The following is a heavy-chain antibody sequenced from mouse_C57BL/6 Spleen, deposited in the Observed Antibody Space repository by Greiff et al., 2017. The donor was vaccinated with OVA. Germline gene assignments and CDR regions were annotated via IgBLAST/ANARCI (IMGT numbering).Heavy chain of an antibody. V-gene: IGHV5-9*01. D-gene: IGHD2-3*01. CDR2: ISGGGGNT. CDR1: GFTFSSYT. Sequence: EVQRVESGGGLVKPGGSLKLSCAASGFTFSSYTMSWVRQTPEKRLEWVATISGGGGNTYYPDSVKGRFTISRDNAKNTLYLQMSSLRSEDTALYYCARPGDGYYFDYWGQGTTLTVSS. J-gene: IGHJ2*01. CDR3: ARPGDGYYFDY.